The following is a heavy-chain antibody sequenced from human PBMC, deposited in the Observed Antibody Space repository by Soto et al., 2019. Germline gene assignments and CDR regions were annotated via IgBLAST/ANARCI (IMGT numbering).Heavy chain of an antibody. D-gene: IGHD3-22*01. J-gene: IGHJ4*02. CDR2: ISWDGGST. Sequence: EVQLVESGGVVVQPGGSLRLSCAASGFTFDDYAMHWVRQAPGKGLEWVSLISWDGGSTYYADSVKGRFTISRDNSKNSLYLQMNSLRAEDTALYYCAKGWGTYYYDSSGSDFDYWGQGTLVTVSS. CDR1: GFTFDDYA. CDR3: AKGWGTYYYDSSGSDFDY. V-gene: IGHV3-43D*04.